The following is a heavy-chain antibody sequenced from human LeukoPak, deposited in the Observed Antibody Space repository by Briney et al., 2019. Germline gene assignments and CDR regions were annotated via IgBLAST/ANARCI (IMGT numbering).Heavy chain of an antibody. J-gene: IGHJ4*02. V-gene: IGHV4-39*01. CDR3: ARLLLLWFGEPDY. CDR2: IYYSGST. CDR1: GGSISSSNYY. Sequence: SETLSLTCTVSGGSISSSNYYWGWIRQPPGKGLEWIGSIYYSGSTYYHPSLKSRVTISGDTSKNQFSLKLSCVPAADTAVYYCARLLLLWFGEPDYWGQGTVVTVSS. D-gene: IGHD3-10*01.